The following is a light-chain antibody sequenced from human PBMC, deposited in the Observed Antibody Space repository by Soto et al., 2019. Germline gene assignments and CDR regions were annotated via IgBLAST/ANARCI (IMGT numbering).Light chain of an antibody. Sequence: DIQMTQSPSTLSASVGDRVTITCRASQSINNYLYWYQQKPGKSPKLLIYAASSTESGVPTRFSGSRSGTDYTLTTSSMQHEDYETVYCQQSYTNSLTFGGGTKMEIK. CDR2: AAS. CDR3: QQSYTNSLT. V-gene: IGKV1-39*01. CDR1: QSINNY. J-gene: IGKJ4*01.